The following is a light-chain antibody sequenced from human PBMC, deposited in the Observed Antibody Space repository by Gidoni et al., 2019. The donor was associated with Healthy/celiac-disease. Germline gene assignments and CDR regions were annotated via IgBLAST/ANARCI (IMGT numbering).Light chain of an antibody. CDR2: GAS. Sequence: DIQLTQSPSSLSASVGDRVTITCRASQSISSFLNWYQQKPGKAPRVLIYGASSLEGGVPSRFSGGGSGTEFTLTISSLQPEDSATYYCQQSYTTPRTFGQXTRVEVK. J-gene: IGKJ1*01. CDR1: QSISSF. CDR3: QQSYTTPRT. V-gene: IGKV1-39*01.